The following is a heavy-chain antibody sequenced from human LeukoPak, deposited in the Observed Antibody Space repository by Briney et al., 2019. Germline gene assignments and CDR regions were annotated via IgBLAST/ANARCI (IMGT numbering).Heavy chain of an antibody. CDR2: IKQDGSEK. V-gene: IGHV3-7*01. CDR1: GFTFSSYW. J-gene: IGHJ4*02. Sequence: GGSLRLSCAASGFTFSSYWMSWVRQAPGKGLEWVANIKQDGSEKYYVDSVKGRFTISRDNAKNSLYLQMNSLRAEDTAVYYCARDDDSSGYYYFFGYWGQGTLVTVSS. CDR3: ARDDDSSGYYYFFGY. D-gene: IGHD3-22*01.